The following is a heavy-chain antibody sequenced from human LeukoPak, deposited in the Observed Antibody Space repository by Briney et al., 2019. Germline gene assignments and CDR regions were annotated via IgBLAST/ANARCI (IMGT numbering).Heavy chain of an antibody. D-gene: IGHD6-19*01. CDR3: ARAVAGTRFLGY. V-gene: IGHV4-34*01. Sequence: SETLSLTCAVYGGSFSGYYWSWIRQPPGKGLEWIGEINHSGSTNYNPSLTSRVTISVDTSKNQFSLQLNSVTPEDTAVYYCARAVAGTRFLGYWGQGTLVTVSS. CDR2: INHSGST. CDR1: GGSFSGYY. J-gene: IGHJ4*02.